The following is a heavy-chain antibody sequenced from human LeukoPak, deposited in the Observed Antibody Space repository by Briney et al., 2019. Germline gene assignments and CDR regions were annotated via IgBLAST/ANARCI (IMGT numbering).Heavy chain of an antibody. CDR3: ARGECSGGSCYFFSVSVGSIDY. D-gene: IGHD2-15*01. J-gene: IGHJ4*02. V-gene: IGHV3-21*01. Sequence: PGGSLRLSCAASGFTFSSYSMNWVRQAPGKGLEWVSSISSSSSYIYYADSVKGRFTISRDNAKNSLYLQMNSLRAEDTAVYYCARGECSGGSCYFFSVSVGSIDYWGQGTPVTVSS. CDR1: GFTFSSYS. CDR2: ISSSSSYI.